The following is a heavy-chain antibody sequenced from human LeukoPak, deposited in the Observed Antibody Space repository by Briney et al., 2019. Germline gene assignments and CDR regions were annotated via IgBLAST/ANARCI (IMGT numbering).Heavy chain of an antibody. V-gene: IGHV1-46*01. CDR3: ARTTTTGYFDL. CDR2: VNPSGGVT. J-gene: IGHJ2*01. Sequence: ASLKDSSKASRYTLSRYYVHWVRPAPGQGVEWMGIVNPSGGVTTNAQRFQGRVTMTRDTSTSTVFMELSSLRFEDSAVYYCARTTTTGYFDLCGRGNMVTVSS. D-gene: IGHD4-17*01. CDR1: RYTLSRYY.